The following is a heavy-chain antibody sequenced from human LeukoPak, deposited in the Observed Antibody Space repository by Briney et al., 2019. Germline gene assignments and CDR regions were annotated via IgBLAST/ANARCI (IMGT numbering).Heavy chain of an antibody. CDR1: GGSISSYY. Sequence: PSETLSLTCTVSGGSISSYYWSWIRQPPGKGLEWIGYIYYSGSTNYNPSLKSRVTISVDTSKNQFSLKLSSVTAADTAVYYCARGTLERPPTGAYYYNGMDVWGQGTTVTVSS. J-gene: IGHJ6*02. CDR2: IYYSGST. D-gene: IGHD7-27*01. CDR3: ARGTLERPPTGAYYYNGMDV. V-gene: IGHV4-59*01.